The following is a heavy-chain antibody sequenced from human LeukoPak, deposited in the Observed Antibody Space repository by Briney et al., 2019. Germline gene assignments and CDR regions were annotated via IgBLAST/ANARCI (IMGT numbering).Heavy chain of an antibody. V-gene: IGHV3-30-3*01. CDR2: ISYDGSNK. CDR1: GFTFSSYA. Sequence: RSGGSLRLSCAASGFTFSSYAMHRVRQAPGKGLEGVAVISYDGSNKYYADSVKGRFTISRDNSKNTLYLQMNSLRAEDTAVYYCARDSRITMVRGVTSWGMDVWGQGTTVTVSS. J-gene: IGHJ6*02. CDR3: ARDSRITMVRGVTSWGMDV. D-gene: IGHD3-10*01.